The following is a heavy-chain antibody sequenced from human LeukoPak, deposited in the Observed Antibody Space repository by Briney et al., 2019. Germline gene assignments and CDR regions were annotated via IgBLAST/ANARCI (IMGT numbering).Heavy chain of an antibody. Sequence: GGSLRLSCAAPGFTFSSYGMHWVRQAPGKGLEWVAVISYDGSNKYYADCVKGRFTISRDNSKNTLYLQMNSLRAEDTAVYYCAKDHGYYDSSGYYLEDYWGQGTLVTVSS. D-gene: IGHD3-22*01. V-gene: IGHV3-30*18. CDR3: AKDHGYYDSSGYYLEDY. CDR2: ISYDGSNK. J-gene: IGHJ4*02. CDR1: GFTFSSYG.